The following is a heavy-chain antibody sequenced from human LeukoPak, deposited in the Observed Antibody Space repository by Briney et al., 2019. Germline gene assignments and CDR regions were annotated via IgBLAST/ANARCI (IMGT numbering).Heavy chain of an antibody. V-gene: IGHV3-74*03. CDR2: INSDGSSI. J-gene: IGHJ4*02. CDR1: GFTFSSYW. CDR3: AREGRVSGYDFDC. Sequence: PGGALGLSFGASGFTFSSYWMHWGRPAPGKGVVWVSRINSDGSSITYADSVKGRFTISRDNAKNTLYLQMNSLRVEDTAVYYCAREGRVSGYDFDCWGQGTLVTVSS. D-gene: IGHD5-12*01.